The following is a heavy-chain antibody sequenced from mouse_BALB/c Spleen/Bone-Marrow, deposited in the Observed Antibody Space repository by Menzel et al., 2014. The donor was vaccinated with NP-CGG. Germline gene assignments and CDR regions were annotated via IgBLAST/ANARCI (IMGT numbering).Heavy chain of an antibody. CDR1: GFTFSTYA. Sequence: EVNLVESGGGLVQPKGSLKLSCAASGFTFSTYAMNWVRQAPGKGLEWVARIRSKSNNYATYYADSVKDRFTSSRNDSQSMLYLQMNNLKTEDTAMYYCVRQGDGYYNWYFDVWGAGTTVTVSS. V-gene: IGHV10-1*02. CDR3: VRQGDGYYNWYFDV. J-gene: IGHJ1*01. D-gene: IGHD2-3*01. CDR2: IRSKSNNYAT.